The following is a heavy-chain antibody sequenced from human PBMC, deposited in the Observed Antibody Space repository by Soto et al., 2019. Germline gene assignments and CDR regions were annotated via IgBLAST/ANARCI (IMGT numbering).Heavy chain of an antibody. J-gene: IGHJ3*02. CDR1: GFTFSSYG. Sequence: QVQLVESGGGVVQPGRSLRLSCAASGFTFSSYGMHWVRQAPGKGLEWVAVIWYDGSNKYYADSVKGRFTISRDNSKNTLYLQMNSLRAEETAVYYCARQSRAAAGKYDAFDIWGQWTMVTVSS. V-gene: IGHV3-33*01. D-gene: IGHD6-13*01. CDR2: IWYDGSNK. CDR3: ARQSRAAAGKYDAFDI.